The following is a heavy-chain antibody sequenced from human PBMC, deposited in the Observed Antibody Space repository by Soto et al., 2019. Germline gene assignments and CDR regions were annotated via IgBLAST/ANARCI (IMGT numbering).Heavy chain of an antibody. CDR1: GLTFSSYG. CDR2: IPYDGSNK. V-gene: IGHV3-30*18. Sequence: GTLSLSCVASGLTFSSYGMHWVRQAPGKGLEWVAVIPYDGSNKYYADSVKGRFTISRDNSKNTLYLQMNSLRAEDTAVYYWAKDQSGSYRFFDYWGQGTLVTVSS. CDR3: AKDQSGSYRFFDY. D-gene: IGHD1-26*01. J-gene: IGHJ4*02.